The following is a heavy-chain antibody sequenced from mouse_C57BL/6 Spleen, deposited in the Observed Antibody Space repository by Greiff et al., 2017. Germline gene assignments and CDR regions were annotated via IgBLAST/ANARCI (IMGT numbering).Heavy chain of an antibody. CDR3: ERGGGLRRPSHMDY. CDR1: GYTFTSYW. D-gene: IGHD2-4*01. J-gene: IGHJ4*01. CDR2: IDPSDSYT. V-gene: IGHV1-50*01. Sequence: VQLQQPGAELVKPGASVKLSCKASGYTFTSYWMQWVKQRPGQGLEWIGEIDPSDSYTNYNQKFKGKATLTVDTSSSTAYMQLSSLTSEDSAVDYGERGGGLRRPSHMDYWGQGTSVTVSS.